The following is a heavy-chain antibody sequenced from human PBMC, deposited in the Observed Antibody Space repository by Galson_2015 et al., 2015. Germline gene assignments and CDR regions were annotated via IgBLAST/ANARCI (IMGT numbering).Heavy chain of an antibody. V-gene: IGHV3-33*01. CDR1: GFTFSSYG. CDR2: IWYDGSNK. CDR3: ARWAGQFWSGYYYYYYGMDV. Sequence: SLRLSCAASGFTFSSYGMHWVRQAPGKGLEWVAVIWYDGSNKYYADSVKGRFTISRDNSKNTLYLQMNSLRAEDTAVYYCARWAGQFWSGYYYYYYGMDVWGQGTTVTVSS. D-gene: IGHD3-3*02. J-gene: IGHJ6*02.